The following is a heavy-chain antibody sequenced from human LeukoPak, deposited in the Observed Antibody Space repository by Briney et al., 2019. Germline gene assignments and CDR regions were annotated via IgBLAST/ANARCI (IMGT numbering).Heavy chain of an antibody. CDR3: TTEMSAASRAVATAQFDH. Sequence: GGTLRLSCAASGFTFSSYGMSWVRQAPGKGLEWVGRIKSNTDGGTTDYAAPVKGRFTISRDDSENTLYLQMNSLKPEDTAIYYCTTEMSAASRAVATAQFDHWGQGTLVTVSS. J-gene: IGHJ4*02. D-gene: IGHD2-2*01. V-gene: IGHV3-15*01. CDR1: GFTFSSYG. CDR2: IKSNTDGGTT.